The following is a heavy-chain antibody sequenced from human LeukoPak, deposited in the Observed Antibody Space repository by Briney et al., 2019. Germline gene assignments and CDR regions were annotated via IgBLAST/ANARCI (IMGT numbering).Heavy chain of an antibody. Sequence: SVKVSCKASGGTFSSYAISWARQAPGQGLEWMGGIIPIFGTANYAQKFQGRVTITTDESTSTAYMELSSLRSEDTALYYCAKGGFGGTSRFDPWGQGTLVTVSS. V-gene: IGHV1-69*05. J-gene: IGHJ5*02. CDR1: GGTFSSYA. D-gene: IGHD1/OR15-1a*01. CDR3: AKGGFGGTSRFDP. CDR2: IIPIFGTA.